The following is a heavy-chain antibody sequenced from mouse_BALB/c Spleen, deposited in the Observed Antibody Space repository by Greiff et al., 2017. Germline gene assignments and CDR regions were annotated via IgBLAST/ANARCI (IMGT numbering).Heavy chain of an antibody. V-gene: IGHV1-69*02. CDR3: TVDLYGTPFDY. CDR2: IYPSDSYT. CDR1: GYTFTSYW. Sequence: QVQLQQPGAELVRPGASVKLSCKASGYTFTSYWINWVKQRPGQGLEWIGNIYPSDSYTNYNQKFKDKATLTVDKSSSTAYMQLSSPTSEDSAVYYCTVDLYGTPFDYWGQGTTRTVSS. D-gene: IGHD1-1*01. J-gene: IGHJ2*01.